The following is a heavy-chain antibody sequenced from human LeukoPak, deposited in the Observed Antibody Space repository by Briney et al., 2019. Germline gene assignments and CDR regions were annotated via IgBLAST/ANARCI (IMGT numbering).Heavy chain of an antibody. V-gene: IGHV3-23*01. CDR1: GFTFSSYA. CDR2: ISGSGGST. J-gene: IGHJ4*02. D-gene: IGHD5-12*01. Sequence: QTGGPLRLSCAASGFTFSSYAMSWVRQAPGKGLEWVSAISGSGGSTYYADSVKGRFTISRDNSKNTLYLQMNSLRAEDTAVYYCAKVVDIVATMWVNYWGQGTLVTVSS. CDR3: AKVVDIVATMWVNY.